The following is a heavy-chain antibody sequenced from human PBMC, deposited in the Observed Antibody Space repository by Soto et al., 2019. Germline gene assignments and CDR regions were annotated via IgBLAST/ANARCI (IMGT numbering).Heavy chain of an antibody. J-gene: IGHJ4*02. D-gene: IGHD3-22*01. Sequence: QLQLQESGSGLVKPSQTLSLTCAVSGGSISSGGYSWSWIRQPPGKGLEWMGYIYHSGSTYYNPSLQSRVTISVDRSKNQFSLKLSSVTAADTAVYYCDSMRGGYDRRGYDYWGQGALVTVSS. CDR3: DSMRGGYDRRGYDY. CDR1: GGSISSGGYS. V-gene: IGHV4-30-2*01. CDR2: IYHSGST.